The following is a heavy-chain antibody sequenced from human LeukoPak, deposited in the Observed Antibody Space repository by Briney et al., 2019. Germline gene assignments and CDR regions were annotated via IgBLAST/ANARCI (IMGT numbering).Heavy chain of an antibody. D-gene: IGHD6-13*01. CDR3: ARGYSSSWYRMVWFDP. CDR1: GGSISSYY. Sequence: PSETLSLTCTVSGGSISSYYWSWIRQPPGKGLEWIGYIYCSGSTNYNPSLKSRVTISVDTSKNQFSLKLSSVTAADTAVYYCARGYSSSWYRMVWFDPWGQGTLVTVSS. J-gene: IGHJ5*02. CDR2: IYCSGST. V-gene: IGHV4-59*01.